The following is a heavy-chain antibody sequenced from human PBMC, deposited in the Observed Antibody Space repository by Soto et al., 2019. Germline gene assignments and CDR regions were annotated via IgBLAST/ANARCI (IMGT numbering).Heavy chain of an antibody. Sequence: AASVKVSCKSSGYIFKNYAVTWLRQAPGQRLEWMGGIIPVFGTPDYSLKFRDRVTITADESTSTVYMELRSLTSEDTAVYYCARHLYDYVWGSYRHWGQGTLVTVSS. V-gene: IGHV1-69*13. J-gene: IGHJ4*02. CDR3: ARHLYDYVWGSYRH. CDR2: IIPVFGTP. D-gene: IGHD3-16*02. CDR1: GYIFKNYA.